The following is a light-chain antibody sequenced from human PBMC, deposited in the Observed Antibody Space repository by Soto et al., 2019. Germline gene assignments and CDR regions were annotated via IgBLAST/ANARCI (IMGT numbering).Light chain of an antibody. CDR1: QNIHTW. V-gene: IGKV1-5*01. CDR2: DAS. Sequence: DIQLTQSPSTLSASVEDRVTITCRASQNIHTWLAWYQQKPGKPPKLLISDASSLQSGVPPRFSGSGSGTEFTLTISSLQPDDFATYYCQQYHAFSLTFGGGTTV. J-gene: IGKJ4*01. CDR3: QQYHAFSLT.